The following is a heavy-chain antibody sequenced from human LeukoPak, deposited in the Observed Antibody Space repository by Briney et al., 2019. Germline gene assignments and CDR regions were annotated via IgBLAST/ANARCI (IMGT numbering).Heavy chain of an antibody. CDR1: GFTFSSFD. V-gene: IGHV3-13*01. CDR3: ARGPPRGEYYYMDV. J-gene: IGHJ6*03. Sequence: PGGSLRLSCAASGFTFSSFDMHWVRQPKGQGLELVSTIWIASDTYYPGSVEGRFTLSRDNAKNTLSLQMNSLTAGDAAVDYCARGPPRGEYYYMDVWGKGTTVTVSS. D-gene: IGHD3-3*01. CDR2: IWIASDT.